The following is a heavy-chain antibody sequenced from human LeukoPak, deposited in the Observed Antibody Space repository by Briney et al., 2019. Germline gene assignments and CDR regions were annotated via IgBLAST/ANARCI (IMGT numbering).Heavy chain of an antibody. CDR2: IKEDGSEK. CDR1: GFTFSNYW. CDR3: ARGNSLYF. D-gene: IGHD2-15*01. J-gene: IGHJ4*02. V-gene: IGHV3-7*04. Sequence: RGSLRLSCAASGFTFSNYWMNWVRQAPGKGLEWVANIKEDGSEKYYVDSVTGRFTISRDNAKNSLYLQMNSLRAEDTAVYYGARGNSLYFWGQGTLVTVSS.